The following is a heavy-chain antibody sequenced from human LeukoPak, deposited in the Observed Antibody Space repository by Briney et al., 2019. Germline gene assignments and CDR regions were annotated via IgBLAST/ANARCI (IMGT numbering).Heavy chain of an antibody. D-gene: IGHD3-3*01. CDR2: ISYDGSNK. Sequence: PGGSPRLSCAASGFTFSSYGMHWVRQAPGKGLEWVAVISYDGSNKYYADSVKGRFTISRDNSKNTLYLQMNSLRAEDTAVYYCAKDITIFGVVTVGPDYWGQGTLVTVSS. V-gene: IGHV3-30*18. CDR3: AKDITIFGVVTVGPDY. CDR1: GFTFSSYG. J-gene: IGHJ4*02.